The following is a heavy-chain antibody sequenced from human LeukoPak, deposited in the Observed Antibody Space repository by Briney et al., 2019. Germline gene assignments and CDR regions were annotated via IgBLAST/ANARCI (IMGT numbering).Heavy chain of an antibody. J-gene: IGHJ4*02. Sequence: TSETLSLTCTVSGGSISSYYWSWIRQPPGKGLEWIGYIYYSGSTNYNPSLKSRVTISVDTSKNQFSLKLSSVTAADTAVYYCARGGEVVRGYSLDYWGQGTLVTVSS. CDR2: IYYSGST. D-gene: IGHD3-10*01. CDR3: ARGGEVVRGYSLDY. V-gene: IGHV4-59*01. CDR1: GGSISSYY.